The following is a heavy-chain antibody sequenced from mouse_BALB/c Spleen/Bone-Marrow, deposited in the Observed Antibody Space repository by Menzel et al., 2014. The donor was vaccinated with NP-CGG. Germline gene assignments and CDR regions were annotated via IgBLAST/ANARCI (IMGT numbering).Heavy chain of an antibody. Sequence: QVQLQQSGAELVRPGVSVKISCKGSGYTFTDYAMHWVKQSHAKSLEWIGVISTYYGDASYNQKFKGKATMTVDKSSSTAYMDLARLTSEDSAIYYCARETLLRSGYFDVWGAGTTVTVSS. CDR3: ARETLLRSGYFDV. CDR1: GYTFTDYA. D-gene: IGHD1-2*01. J-gene: IGHJ1*01. CDR2: ISTYYGDA. V-gene: IGHV1S137*01.